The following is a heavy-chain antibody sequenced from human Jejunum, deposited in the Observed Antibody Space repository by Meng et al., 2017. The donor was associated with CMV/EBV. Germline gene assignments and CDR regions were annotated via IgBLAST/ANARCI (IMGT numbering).Heavy chain of an antibody. CDR2: VYYKGTR. CDR3: VLMIPADTNYFDP. V-gene: IGHV4-30-4*01. J-gene: IGHJ5*02. D-gene: IGHD6-25*01. Sequence: WVGQAPGKGLGWIGNVYYKGTRTDNRTLKKRVTISVDTSKNQFSLKLASVIAADTGVYCCVLMIPADTNYFDPWGQGTLVTVSS.